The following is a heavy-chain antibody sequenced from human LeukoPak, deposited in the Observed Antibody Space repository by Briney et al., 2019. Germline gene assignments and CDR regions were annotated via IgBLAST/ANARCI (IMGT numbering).Heavy chain of an antibody. J-gene: IGHJ4*02. CDR1: GFTLSSYT. D-gene: IGHD7-27*01. CDR2: ITTSDGNT. CDR3: AKDGGLWVSAHWGDS. V-gene: IGHV3-23*01. Sequence: GGSLRLSCAASGFTLSSYTMSWVRQAPGKGLEWVSTITTSDGNTYYADSVKGRFTVSRDNSKNTLFLQMNSLRAEDTAVYYCAKDGGLWVSAHWGDSWGRGALVTVSS.